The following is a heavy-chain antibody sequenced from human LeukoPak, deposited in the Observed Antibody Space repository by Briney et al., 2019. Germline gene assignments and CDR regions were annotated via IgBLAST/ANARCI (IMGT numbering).Heavy chain of an antibody. CDR2: ISGSGGST. CDR1: GFTFSSYA. CDR3: ARMYQLLYGYFDY. J-gene: IGHJ4*02. D-gene: IGHD2-2*01. Sequence: GGSLRLSCAASGFTFSSYAMSWVRQAPGKGLEWVSAISGSGGSTYYADSVKGRFTISRDNSKNTLYLQMNSLRAEDTAVYYCARMYQLLYGYFDYWGQGTLVTVSS. V-gene: IGHV3-23*01.